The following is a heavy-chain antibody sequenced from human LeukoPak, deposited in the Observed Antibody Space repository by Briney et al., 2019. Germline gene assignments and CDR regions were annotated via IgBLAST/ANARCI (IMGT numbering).Heavy chain of an antibody. CDR3: ARGGNFQH. D-gene: IGHD3-10*01. J-gene: IGHJ1*01. CDR2: INHSGST. Sequence: TSETLSLTCAVYGGSFSGYYWSWIRQPPGKGLEWIGEINHSGSTNYNPSLKSRVTISVDTSKNQFSLKLSSVTAADTAVYYCARGGNFQHWRQGTLVTVSS. V-gene: IGHV4-34*01. CDR1: GGSFSGYY.